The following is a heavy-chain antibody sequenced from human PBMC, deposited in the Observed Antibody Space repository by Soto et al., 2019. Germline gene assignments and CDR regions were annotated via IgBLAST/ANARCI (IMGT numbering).Heavy chain of an antibody. Sequence: QVQLVQSGAEVTKPGASVKVSCKASGAPFSNYDIKWVRQATGQGLEWMGWMNPNSGNTGYARKFQGRVTMTSNTSISTAYMELSSLRSEDTAVYYCARGRNGMDVWGQGTTVTVSS. CDR2: MNPNSGNT. V-gene: IGHV1-8*01. CDR3: ARGRNGMDV. J-gene: IGHJ6*02. CDR1: GAPFSNYD.